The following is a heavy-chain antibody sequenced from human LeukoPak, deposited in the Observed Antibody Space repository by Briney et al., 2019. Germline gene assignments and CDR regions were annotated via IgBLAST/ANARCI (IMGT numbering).Heavy chain of an antibody. CDR2: IYHSGST. J-gene: IGHJ4*02. CDR1: GYSISSGYY. Sequence: SETLSLTCTVSGYSISSGYYWGWIRQPPGKGLEWIGSIYHSGSTYYNPSLKSRVTISVDTSKNQFSLKLSSVTAADTAVYYCARAYDSSGYAINWGQGTLVTVSS. CDR3: ARAYDSSGYAIN. D-gene: IGHD3-22*01. V-gene: IGHV4-38-2*02.